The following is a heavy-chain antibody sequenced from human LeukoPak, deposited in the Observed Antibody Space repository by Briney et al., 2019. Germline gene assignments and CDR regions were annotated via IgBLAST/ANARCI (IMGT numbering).Heavy chain of an antibody. J-gene: IGHJ3*02. CDR1: GGTFSSYA. V-gene: IGHV1-69*04. Sequence: SVNVSCKASGGTFSSYAISWVRQAPGQGREWMGRIIPIFGIANYAQKFQGRVTITADKPTSTAYMEMSSLRSEATAVSYCARKYYDSSAYTPAAFDIWGQGTMVTVSS. CDR3: ARKYYDSSAYTPAAFDI. CDR2: IIPIFGIA. D-gene: IGHD3-22*01.